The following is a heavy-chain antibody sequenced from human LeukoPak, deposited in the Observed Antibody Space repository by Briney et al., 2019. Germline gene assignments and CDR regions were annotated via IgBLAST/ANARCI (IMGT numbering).Heavy chain of an antibody. Sequence: PGGSLRLSCAASGFTFGDYAMHWVRHAPGKGLEWVSLISGDGHTTYYADSVRGRFTISRHNSKNSLYLQMNSLRTEDTAFYYCAKDIGERGYSVHWGQGTLVTVSS. CDR2: ISGDGHTT. CDR1: GFTFGDYA. V-gene: IGHV3-43*02. J-gene: IGHJ4*02. CDR3: AKDIGERGYSVH. D-gene: IGHD5/OR15-5a*01.